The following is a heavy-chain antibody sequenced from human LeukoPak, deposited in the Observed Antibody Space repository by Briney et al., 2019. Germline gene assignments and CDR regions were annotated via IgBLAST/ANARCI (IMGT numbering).Heavy chain of an antibody. Sequence: GGSLRLSCTASGFIASSNYMSWVRQAPGKGLEWVSLIYSGGSTYYADSVKGRFTISRDNSKNTLSLQMNSLRAEDTAVYYCAKGLNGYGSGSYSHLDAFDIWGQGTLVTVSS. CDR2: IYSGGST. V-gene: IGHV3-53*01. CDR3: AKGLNGYGSGSYSHLDAFDI. D-gene: IGHD3-10*01. J-gene: IGHJ3*02. CDR1: GFIASSNY.